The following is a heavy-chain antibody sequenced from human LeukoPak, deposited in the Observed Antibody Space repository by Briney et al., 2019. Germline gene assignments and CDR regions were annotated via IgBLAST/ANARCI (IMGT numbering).Heavy chain of an antibody. CDR2: IKPDGSGK. Sequence: GGSLRLSCEASGFTFSSNWMTWVRQAPGKGLEWVANIKPDGSGKNYVDSVKGRFTISRDNAKSSLYLQMNSLRVEDTAVYYCAKVLSGGSLDDWGQGTLVTVSS. V-gene: IGHV3-7*01. CDR1: GFTFSSNW. CDR3: AKVLSGGSLDD. D-gene: IGHD3-3*01. J-gene: IGHJ4*02.